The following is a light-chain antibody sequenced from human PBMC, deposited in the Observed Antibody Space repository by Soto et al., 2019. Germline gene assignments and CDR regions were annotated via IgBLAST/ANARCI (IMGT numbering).Light chain of an antibody. V-gene: IGKV3-20*01. CDR3: QQCAISPPLS. J-gene: IGKJ4*01. CDR2: GAS. Sequence: EIVLTQSPGTLSLSPGERATLSCRASQSVRNNYLAWYQQKPGQAPRLLIYGASSRATGNPDRFSGRGSGTDFTLTISRLEPEDFALYYCQQCAISPPLSFGGGTKVEIK. CDR1: QSVRNNY.